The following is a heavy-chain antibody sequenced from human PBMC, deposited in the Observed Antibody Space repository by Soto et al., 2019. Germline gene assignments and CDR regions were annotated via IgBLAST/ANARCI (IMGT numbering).Heavy chain of an antibody. Sequence: PSETLSLTCAVSGGSISSGGYSWSWIRQPPGKGLEWIGYMYHSGSTYYNPSLKSRVTISIDRSKNQFSLKLSSVTAADTAVYYCARGDSSGYYPNWFDPWGQGTLVTVSS. CDR1: GGSISSGGYS. CDR2: MYHSGST. D-gene: IGHD3-22*01. J-gene: IGHJ5*02. V-gene: IGHV4-30-2*01. CDR3: ARGDSSGYYPNWFDP.